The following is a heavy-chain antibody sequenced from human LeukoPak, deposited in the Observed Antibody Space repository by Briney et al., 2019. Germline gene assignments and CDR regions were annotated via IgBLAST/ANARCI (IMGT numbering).Heavy chain of an antibody. Sequence: SETLSLTXTVSGGSISSYYWSWIRQSAGEGLEWIGRIYTSGSTNYNPSLKSRVTISVDTSKNQFSLKLSSVTAADTAVYYCARGSIAVAGYVWFDPWGQGTLVTVSS. J-gene: IGHJ5*02. CDR3: ARGSIAVAGYVWFDP. V-gene: IGHV4-4*07. D-gene: IGHD6-19*01. CDR2: IYTSGST. CDR1: GGSISSYY.